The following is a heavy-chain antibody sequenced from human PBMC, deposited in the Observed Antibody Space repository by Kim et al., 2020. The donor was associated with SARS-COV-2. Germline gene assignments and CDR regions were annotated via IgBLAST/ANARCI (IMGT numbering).Heavy chain of an antibody. Sequence: SETLSLTCTVSGGSISSYYWSWIRQPPGKGLEWIGYIYYSGSTNYNPSLKSRVTISVDTSKNQFSLKLSSVTAADTAVYYCARGRQLWSFLFYFDYWGQGTLVTVSS. D-gene: IGHD5-18*01. CDR2: IYYSGST. CDR1: GGSISSYY. V-gene: IGHV4-59*01. CDR3: ARGRQLWSFLFYFDY. J-gene: IGHJ4*02.